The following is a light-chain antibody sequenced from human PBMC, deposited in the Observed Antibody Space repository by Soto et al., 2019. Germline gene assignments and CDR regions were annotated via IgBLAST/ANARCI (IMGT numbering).Light chain of an antibody. CDR2: GAS. Sequence: ETVMTQSPGTLSVAQRERATLSCRASHSISSNLFWYQQKAGQTPRLLIYGASSRATGIPARFSGRGSGTELTLTSSTVHSEDFAVYYCEPHDTWPTVGQGTKVDIK. CDR3: EPHDTWPT. CDR1: HSISSN. V-gene: IGKV3-15*01. J-gene: IGKJ1*01.